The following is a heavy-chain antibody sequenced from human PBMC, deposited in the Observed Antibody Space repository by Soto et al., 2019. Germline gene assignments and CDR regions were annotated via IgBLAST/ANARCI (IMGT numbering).Heavy chain of an antibody. CDR2: LFYSGST. J-gene: IGHJ4*02. CDR1: GGSLSSSNW. V-gene: IGHV4-4*02. D-gene: IGHD2-8*01. CDR3: VHHGGVPYYHDV. Sequence: PWATLSLTCAVSGGSLSSSNWRSWVRQPPGQTLGWLGELFYSGSTKYNPSLSSRVTISADQSNNGFSLRLTSVTAADTAMYYCVHHGGVPYYHDVWGQGGLVTVSS.